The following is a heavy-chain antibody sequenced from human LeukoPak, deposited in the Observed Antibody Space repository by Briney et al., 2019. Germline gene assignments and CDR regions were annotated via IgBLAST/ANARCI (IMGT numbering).Heavy chain of an antibody. Sequence: GGSLRLSCAASGFTLSNHWMTWVRQVPGRGPEWVANVNRDGSETYYLDSVKGRFTISKDNAKNTLYPQMNSLRAEDTAVYYCARDAVDTANAVWGQGTTVTVSS. V-gene: IGHV3-7*01. CDR3: ARDAVDTANAV. J-gene: IGHJ6*02. D-gene: IGHD5-18*01. CDR2: VNRDGSET. CDR1: GFTLSNHW.